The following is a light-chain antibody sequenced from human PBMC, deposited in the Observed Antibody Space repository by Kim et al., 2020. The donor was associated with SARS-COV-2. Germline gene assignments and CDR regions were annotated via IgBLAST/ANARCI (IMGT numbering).Light chain of an antibody. CDR3: QQYNTYPRT. V-gene: IGKV1-9*01. CDR2: GAS. Sequence: ASVGDRVTITCRASQAISNQLAWYQQEPGKAPKLLIYGASSLETGVPSRFSGSGSGTEFTLTISSLQSEDFATYHCQQYNTYPRTFGQGTRLDIK. CDR1: QAISNQ. J-gene: IGKJ5*01.